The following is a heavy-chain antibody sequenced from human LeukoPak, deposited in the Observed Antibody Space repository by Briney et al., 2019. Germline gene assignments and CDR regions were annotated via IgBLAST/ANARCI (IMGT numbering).Heavy chain of an antibody. CDR2: ISGSGGST. Sequence: GGSLRLSCAASGFTFSSYAMSWVRQAPGKGLEWVSAISGSGGSTYYADSVKGRFTISRDNSKNTLYLQMSSLRAEDTAVYYCATVSRGWDGVVIIGRYYYYGMDVWGQGTTVTVSS. V-gene: IGHV3-23*01. J-gene: IGHJ6*02. D-gene: IGHD3-3*01. CDR3: ATVSRGWDGVVIIGRYYYYGMDV. CDR1: GFTFSSYA.